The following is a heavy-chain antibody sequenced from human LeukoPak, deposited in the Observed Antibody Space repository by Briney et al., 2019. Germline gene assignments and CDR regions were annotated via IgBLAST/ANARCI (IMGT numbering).Heavy chain of an antibody. Sequence: SETLSLTCAVSGGSISSSNWWSWVRQPPGKGLEWIGEIYHSGSTNYNPSLKSRVTISVDKSKNQFSLKLSSVTAADTAVYYCARVRISMIVVAYGMDVWGQGTMVTVSS. D-gene: IGHD3-22*01. CDR2: IYHSGST. J-gene: IGHJ6*02. CDR1: GGSISSSNW. CDR3: ARVRISMIVVAYGMDV. V-gene: IGHV4-4*02.